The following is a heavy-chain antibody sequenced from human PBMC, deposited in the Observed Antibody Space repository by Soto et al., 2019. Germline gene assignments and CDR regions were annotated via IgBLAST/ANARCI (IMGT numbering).Heavy chain of an antibody. CDR2: IIPIFGTA. Sequence: QVQLVQSGAEVKKPGSSVKVSCKASGGTFSSYAISWVRQAPGQGLEWMGGIIPIFGTANYAQKFQGRVMITADEYTSTAYMELSSLRSEDTAVDYCARGERRTYNWFDPWGQGNLVTVSS. CDR1: GGTFSSYA. J-gene: IGHJ5*02. CDR3: ARGERRTYNWFDP. D-gene: IGHD3-16*01. V-gene: IGHV1-69*01.